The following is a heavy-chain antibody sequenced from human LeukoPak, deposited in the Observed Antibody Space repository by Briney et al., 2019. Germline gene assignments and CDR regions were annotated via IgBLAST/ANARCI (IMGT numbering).Heavy chain of an antibody. V-gene: IGHV4-34*01. CDR3: ARGQSYYDSSGYYYVRGAPFDP. CDR2: INHSGST. Sequence: SETLSLTCAVYGGSFSGYYWSWIRQPPGKGLEWIGEINHSGSTNYNPSLKSRVTISVDTSKNQFSLKLSSVTAADTAVYYCARGQSYYDSSGYYYVRGAPFDPWGQGTLVTVSS. CDR1: GGSFSGYY. D-gene: IGHD3-22*01. J-gene: IGHJ5*02.